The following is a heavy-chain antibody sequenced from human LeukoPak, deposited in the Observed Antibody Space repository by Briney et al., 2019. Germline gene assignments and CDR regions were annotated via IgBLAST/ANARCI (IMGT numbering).Heavy chain of an antibody. CDR2: IYYSGST. CDR3: VRDVRDYYDSSGYYVDY. J-gene: IGHJ4*02. V-gene: IGHV4-39*07. CDR1: GGSISSSSYY. Sequence: SETLSLTCTVSGGSISSSSYYWGWIRQPPGKGLEWIGSIYYSGSTYYNPSLKSRVTISVDTSKNQFSLKLSSVTAADTAVYYCVRDVRDYYDSSGYYVDYWGQGTLVTVSS. D-gene: IGHD3-22*01.